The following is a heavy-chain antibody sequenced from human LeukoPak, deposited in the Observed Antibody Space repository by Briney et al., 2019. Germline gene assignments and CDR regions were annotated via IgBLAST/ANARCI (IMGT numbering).Heavy chain of an antibody. CDR3: AKYGSYYDSSGYLSQSPPYWYFDL. CDR1: GASISSYY. V-gene: IGHV4-59*10. CDR2: IYASGST. J-gene: IGHJ2*01. Sequence: KSSETLSLTCAVSGASISSYYWSWIRQAAGKGLEWTGRIYASGSTNYNPSLKSRVTMSVDTSKNQFSLKLSSVTAADTAVYYCAKYGSYYDSSGYLSQSPPYWYFDLWGRGTLVTVSS. D-gene: IGHD3-22*01.